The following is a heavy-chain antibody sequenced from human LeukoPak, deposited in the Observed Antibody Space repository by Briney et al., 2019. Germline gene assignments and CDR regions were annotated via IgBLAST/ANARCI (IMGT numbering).Heavy chain of an antibody. CDR1: GFTFSPYS. J-gene: IGHJ3*02. CDR3: ARPSNSSGNDAFDI. Sequence: GGSLRLSCAASGFTFSPYSMNWVRQAPGKGLEWVSSISSRSSCIYYADSVKGRFTISRDNAKNSLYLQMNSLRAEDTAVYYCARPSNSSGNDAFDIWGQGTMVTVSS. D-gene: IGHD3-22*01. V-gene: IGHV3-21*01. CDR2: ISSRSSCI.